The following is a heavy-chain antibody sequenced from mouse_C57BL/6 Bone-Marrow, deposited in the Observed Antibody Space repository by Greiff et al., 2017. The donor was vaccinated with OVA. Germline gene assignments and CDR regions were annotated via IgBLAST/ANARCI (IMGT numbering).Heavy chain of an antibody. CDR3: ARGGGTGAMDY. CDR1: GYTFTSYW. J-gene: IGHJ4*01. CDR2: INPSNGGT. V-gene: IGHV1-53*01. Sequence: QVQLQQPGTELVKPGASVKLSCKASGYTFTSYWMHWVKQRPGQGLEWIGNINPSNGGTNSNEKFKSKATLTVDKSSSTAYMQLSSLTSEDSAVDYCARGGGTGAMDYWGQGTSVTVSS. D-gene: IGHD4-1*01.